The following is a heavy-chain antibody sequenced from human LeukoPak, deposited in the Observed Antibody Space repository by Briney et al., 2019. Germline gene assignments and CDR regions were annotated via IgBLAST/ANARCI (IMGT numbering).Heavy chain of an antibody. V-gene: IGHV4-39*07. D-gene: IGHD3-3*01. J-gene: IGHJ4*02. CDR1: GGSISSSSYY. CDR3: VRVVTYDFWSGYQDY. CDR2: IYYSGST. Sequence: SETLSLTCTVSGGSISSSSYYWGWIRQPPGKGLEWIGSIYYSGSTYYNPSFKSRVTISVDTSKNQFSLKLSSVTAADTAVYYCVRVVTYDFWSGYQDYWGQGTLVTVSS.